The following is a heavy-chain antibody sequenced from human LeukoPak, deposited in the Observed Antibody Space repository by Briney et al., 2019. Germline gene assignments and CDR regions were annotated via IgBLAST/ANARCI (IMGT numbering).Heavy chain of an antibody. V-gene: IGHV3-30*03. CDR1: GFSFSRNG. CDR3: ASTVTTNKVQH. D-gene: IGHD4-17*01. J-gene: IGHJ1*01. CDR2: ISYDGSDK. Sequence: GGSLRLSCAASGFSFSRNGMHWVRQAPGKGLEWVAVISYDGSDKYHADSVKGRFTISRDNSKNTLYLQMNSLRAEDTAVYFCASTVTTNKVQHWGQGTLVTVSS.